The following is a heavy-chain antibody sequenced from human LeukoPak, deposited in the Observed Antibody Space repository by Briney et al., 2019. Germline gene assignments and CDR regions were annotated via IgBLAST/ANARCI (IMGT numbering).Heavy chain of an antibody. CDR3: ARDRSSGWYYYYYGMDV. CDR1: GYTFTGYY. V-gene: IGHV1-2*02. D-gene: IGHD6-19*01. Sequence: ASVKVSCKASGYTFTGYYMHWVRQAPGQGLEWMGWINPNSGGTNYAQKFQGRVTMTRDMSISTAYMELGRLRSDDTAVYYCARDRSSGWYYYYYGMDVWGQGTTVTVSS. CDR2: INPNSGGT. J-gene: IGHJ6*02.